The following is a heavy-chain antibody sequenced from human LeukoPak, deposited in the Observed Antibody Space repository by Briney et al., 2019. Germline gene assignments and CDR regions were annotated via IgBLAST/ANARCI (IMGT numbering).Heavy chain of an antibody. Sequence: SQTLSLTCTVSGGSISSGSYYWGWIRQPAGKELEWIGRIYTSGSTNYNPSLKSRVTISVDTSKNQFSLKLSSVTAADTAVYYCARVRLYSNYFYYYGMDVWGQGTTVTVSS. CDR3: ARVRLYSNYFYYYGMDV. D-gene: IGHD4-11*01. CDR1: GGSISSGSYY. CDR2: IYTSGST. J-gene: IGHJ6*02. V-gene: IGHV4-61*02.